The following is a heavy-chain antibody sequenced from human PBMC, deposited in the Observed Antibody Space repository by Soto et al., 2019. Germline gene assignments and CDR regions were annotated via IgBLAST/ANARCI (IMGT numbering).Heavy chain of an antibody. CDR2: MNAATVSI. J-gene: IGHJ5*02. Sequence: ASVKVSCKVSGLLFTDYAFHWVRQAPGQGLEWMWWMNAATVSITYSERFQDRVAITRDTSVRSLFMELRNLRSEDSAIYYCARGGAVAQNWFGPWGQGPLVTVSA. V-gene: IGHV1-3*01. D-gene: IGHD6-19*01. CDR1: GLLFTDYA. CDR3: ARGGAVAQNWFGP.